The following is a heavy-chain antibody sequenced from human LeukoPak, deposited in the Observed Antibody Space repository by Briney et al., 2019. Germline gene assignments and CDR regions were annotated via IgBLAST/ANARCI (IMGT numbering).Heavy chain of an antibody. V-gene: IGHV1-24*01. CDR2: FDPEDGET. CDR3: ARGKIDQQGWQHYYYYMDV. CDR1: GYTLTELS. J-gene: IGHJ6*03. Sequence: ASVKVSCKVSGYTLTELSMHWVRQAPGKGLEWMGGFDPEDGETIYAQKFQGRVTMTEDTSTDTAYMELSSLSTEDTGIYFCARGKIDQQGWQHYYYYMDVWGKGTPVTVSS. D-gene: IGHD2-15*01.